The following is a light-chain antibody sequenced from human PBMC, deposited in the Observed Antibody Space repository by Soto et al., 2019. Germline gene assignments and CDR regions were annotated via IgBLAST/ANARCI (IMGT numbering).Light chain of an antibody. J-gene: IGLJ1*01. CDR1: SSDVGGYNY. Sequence: QSALTQPRSVSGSPGQSVTISCTGTSSDVGGYNYVSWYQQHPGKAPKLMICDVSKRPSGVPDRFSGSKSGNTASLTISGLHAADESDYYCCSYAGGPYVFGTGTKVTVL. V-gene: IGLV2-11*01. CDR3: CSYAGGPYV. CDR2: DVS.